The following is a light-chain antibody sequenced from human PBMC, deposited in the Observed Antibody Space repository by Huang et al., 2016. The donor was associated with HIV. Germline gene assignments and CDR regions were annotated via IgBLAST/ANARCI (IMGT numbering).Light chain of an antibody. Sequence: EIVLTQSPGTLSLSPGERATLSCRASQSVSSYLAWYQQKPGQAPRLLIYGASSRATGIPDRFSGSGSGTDFTLTISSLEPEDFALYYCQQYGSSLPEATFGQGTKVGIK. J-gene: IGKJ1*01. CDR3: QQYGSSLPEAT. CDR1: QSVSSY. CDR2: GAS. V-gene: IGKV3-20*01.